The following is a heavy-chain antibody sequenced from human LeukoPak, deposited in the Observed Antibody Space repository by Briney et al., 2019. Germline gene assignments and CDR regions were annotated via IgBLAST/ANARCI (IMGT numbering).Heavy chain of an antibody. Sequence: SETLSLSCTVSGGSIRSYYWSWIRQPPGKGLECIGYIYYIGSTNYNPSLESRVTISVDTSKNQFSLKLSSVTAADTAVYYCARVNRVRVPGGAGYYYYMEVWGKGTTVTVSS. CDR2: IYYIGST. V-gene: IGHV4-59*01. D-gene: IGHD2-8*02. CDR3: ARVNRVRVPGGAGYYYYMEV. CDR1: GGSIRSYY. J-gene: IGHJ6*03.